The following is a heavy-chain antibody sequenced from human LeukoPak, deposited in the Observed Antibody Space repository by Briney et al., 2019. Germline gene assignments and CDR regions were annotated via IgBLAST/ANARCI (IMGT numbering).Heavy chain of an antibody. D-gene: IGHD3-9*01. CDR3: AKGRYFDWLLSPSDY. CDR1: GFTFSSYG. J-gene: IGHJ4*02. Sequence: PGGSLRLSCAASGFTFSSYGMHWVRQAPGKGLEWVAVISYDGSNKYYADSVKGRFTISRDNSKNTLYLQMNSLRAEGTAVYYCAKGRYFDWLLSPSDYWGQGTLVTVSS. CDR2: ISYDGSNK. V-gene: IGHV3-30*18.